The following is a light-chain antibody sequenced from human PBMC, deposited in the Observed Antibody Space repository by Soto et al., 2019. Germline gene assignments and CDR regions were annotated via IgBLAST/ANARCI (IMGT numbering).Light chain of an antibody. CDR1: QSVSSYS. CDR3: QRYDNSFS. Sequence: ENVLTQSPGTLSLSPGERATLSCRASQSVSSYSLAWYQQKPGQAPRLLIYDASSRATGIPDRFSGSGSGTDFTLTITRLEPEDFAVYYCQRYDNSFSFGGGTKVDIK. CDR2: DAS. V-gene: IGKV3-20*01. J-gene: IGKJ4*01.